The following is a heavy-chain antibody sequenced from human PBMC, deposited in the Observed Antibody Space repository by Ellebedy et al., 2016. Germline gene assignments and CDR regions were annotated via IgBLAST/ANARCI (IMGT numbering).Heavy chain of an antibody. J-gene: IGHJ4*02. CDR2: VSPSTGDT. D-gene: IGHD1-14*01. CDR1: GYAFTSYY. Sequence: ASVKVSXKASGYAFTSYYMHWVRQAPGQGLEWLGMVSPSTGDTNYAQKFQGRVTMTRDTSMSTVYMELSSLRSEDTAVYYCAREKPATCYFDYWGQGTLVTVSS. V-gene: IGHV1-46*03. CDR3: AREKPATCYFDY.